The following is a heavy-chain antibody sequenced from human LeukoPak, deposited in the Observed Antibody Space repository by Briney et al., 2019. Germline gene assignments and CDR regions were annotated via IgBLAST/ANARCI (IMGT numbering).Heavy chain of an antibody. D-gene: IGHD2-2*01. CDR3: AKDIRSSTSPLGTDY. CDR1: GFTFNTYN. J-gene: IGHJ4*02. Sequence: GGSLRLSCAASGFTFNTYNMNWVRQAPGKGLEWVSSISSSSSYIYYADSVKGRFTISRDNAKNSLYLQMNSLRAEGTAVYYCAKDIRSSTSPLGTDYWGQGTLVAVSS. CDR2: ISSSSSYI. V-gene: IGHV3-21*01.